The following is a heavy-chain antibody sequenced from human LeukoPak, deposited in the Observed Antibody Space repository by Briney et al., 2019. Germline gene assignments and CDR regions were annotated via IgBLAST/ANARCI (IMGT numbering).Heavy chain of an antibody. CDR2: MNPNSGNT. CDR1: GYTFTSYD. Sequence: ASVKVSCKASGYTFTSYDINWVRQATGQGLEWMGWMNPNSGNTGYALKFQGRVTMTRNTSISTAYMELSSLRSEDTAVYYCAREGALTVTKDAFDIWGQGTMVTVSS. CDR3: AREGALTVTKDAFDI. V-gene: IGHV1-8*01. J-gene: IGHJ3*02. D-gene: IGHD4-17*01.